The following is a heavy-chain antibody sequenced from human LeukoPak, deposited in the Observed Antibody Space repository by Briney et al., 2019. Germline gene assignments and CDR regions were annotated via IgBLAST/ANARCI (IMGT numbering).Heavy chain of an antibody. CDR1: GGTFSSYA. V-gene: IGHV1-69*13. CDR3: ARVEDDILTGYYPYYYYGMDV. D-gene: IGHD3-9*01. Sequence: WASVKVSCKASGGTFSSYAISWVRQAPGQGLEWMGGIIPIFGTANYAQKFQGRVTITADESTSTAYMELSSLRSEDTAVYYCARVEDDILTGYYPYYYYGMDVWGQGTTVTVSS. J-gene: IGHJ6*02. CDR2: IIPIFGTA.